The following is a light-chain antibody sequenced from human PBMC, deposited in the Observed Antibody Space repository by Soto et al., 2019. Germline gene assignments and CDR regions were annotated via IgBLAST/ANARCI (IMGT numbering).Light chain of an antibody. CDR2: GNA. Sequence: QSVLTQPPSASGTPGQRVTISCSGSRSNIGSPYGVHWYQHLPGTAPKLIIYGNANRPSGVPDRFSGSKSGTSASLAITGLQAEDEADYFCQSYDSSLSGYVFGTGTKLTVL. V-gene: IGLV1-40*01. CDR1: RSNIGSPYG. J-gene: IGLJ1*01. CDR3: QSYDSSLSGYV.